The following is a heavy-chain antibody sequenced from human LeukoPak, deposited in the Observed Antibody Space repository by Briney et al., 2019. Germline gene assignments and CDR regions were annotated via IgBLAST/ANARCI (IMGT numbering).Heavy chain of an antibody. Sequence: GASVKVSCKASGYTFTSYGISWVRQAPGQGLEWMGWISAYNGNTNYAQKLQGRVTITTDTSTSTAYMELRSLRSDDTAVYYCATDYSKSYYYYFYGMDVWGQGTTVTVSS. CDR2: ISAYNGNT. D-gene: IGHD4-11*01. CDR1: GYTFTSYG. J-gene: IGHJ6*02. CDR3: ATDYSKSYYYYFYGMDV. V-gene: IGHV1-18*01.